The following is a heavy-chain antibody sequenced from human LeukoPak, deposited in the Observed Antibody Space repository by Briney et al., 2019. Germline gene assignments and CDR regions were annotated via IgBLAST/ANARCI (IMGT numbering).Heavy chain of an antibody. Sequence: ASVKVSCKTSGYSFNIYEINWVRQVTGQGLEWMGWVNPNSGDTDYAQKFQGRLTMTRNTSISTAYMELSGLRLEDTAVYYCSRGPRFDPWGQGTQVTVSS. CDR3: SRGPRFDP. CDR1: GYSFNIYE. V-gene: IGHV1-8*01. J-gene: IGHJ5*02. CDR2: VNPNSGDT.